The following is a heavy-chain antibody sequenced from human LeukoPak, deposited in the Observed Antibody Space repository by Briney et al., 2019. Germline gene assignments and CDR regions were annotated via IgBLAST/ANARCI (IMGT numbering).Heavy chain of an antibody. V-gene: IGHV3-48*03. CDR3: ARDANPGFDP. CDR1: GFTFSSYE. Sequence: GGSLRLSCAASGFTFSSYEMNWVRQAPGKGLEWVSYISSGGTTKYYADSVKGRFTISRDNAKSSLYLQMNSLRAEDTAVYYCARDANPGFDPWGQGTLVTVSS. CDR2: ISSGGTTK. J-gene: IGHJ5*02.